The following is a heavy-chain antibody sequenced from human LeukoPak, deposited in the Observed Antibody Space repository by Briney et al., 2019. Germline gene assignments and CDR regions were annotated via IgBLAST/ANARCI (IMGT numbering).Heavy chain of an antibody. CDR3: ARGIVATIRY. CDR2: IYYSGST. Sequence: GSLRLSCAVSGFTVSSNYMNWVRQAPGKGLEWIGSIYYSGSTFYNPSLKSRVTISVDTSKNQFSLKLSSVIAADTAVYYCARGIVATIRYWGQGTLVTVSS. D-gene: IGHD5-12*01. CDR1: GFTVSSNY. V-gene: IGHV4-39*07. J-gene: IGHJ4*02.